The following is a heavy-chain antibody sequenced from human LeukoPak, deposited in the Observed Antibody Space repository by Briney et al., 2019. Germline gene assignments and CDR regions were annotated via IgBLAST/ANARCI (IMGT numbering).Heavy chain of an antibody. CDR3: ASGPPTDSSGTHYYYYYMDV. V-gene: IGHV1-69*06. CDR2: IIPIFGTA. CDR1: GGTFSSYA. J-gene: IGHJ6*03. D-gene: IGHD3-22*01. Sequence: SVKVFCKASGGTFSSYATSWVRQAPGQGLEWMGGIIPIFGTANYAQKFQGRVTITADKSTSTAYMELSSLRSEDTAVYYCASGPPTDSSGTHYYYYYMDVWGKGTTVTISS.